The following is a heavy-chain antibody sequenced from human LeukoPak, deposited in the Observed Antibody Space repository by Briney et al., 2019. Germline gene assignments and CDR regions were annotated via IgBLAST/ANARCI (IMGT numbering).Heavy chain of an antibody. CDR2: ISSSSKYI. D-gene: IGHD3-3*01. V-gene: IGHV3-21*01. Sequence: PGGSLRLSCAASEFTFSSYNMNWVRQAPGKGLEWVSSISSSSKYIYYADSVKGRFTISRDNAKNSLYLQMNSLRAEDTAVYYCARGRGYDFWSGNWFDPWGQGTLVTVSS. J-gene: IGHJ5*02. CDR1: EFTFSSYN. CDR3: ARGRGYDFWSGNWFDP.